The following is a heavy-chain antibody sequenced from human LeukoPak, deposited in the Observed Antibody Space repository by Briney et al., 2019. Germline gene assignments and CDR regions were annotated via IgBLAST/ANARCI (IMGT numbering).Heavy chain of an antibody. V-gene: IGHV4-59*01. CDR3: ARVESYPLRNAFDI. CDR1: GGSISSYY. CDR2: IYYSGST. J-gene: IGHJ3*02. D-gene: IGHD1-14*01. Sequence: SETLSLTCTVSGGSISSYYWSWIRQPPGKGLEWIGYIYYSGSTNYNPSLESRVTISVDTSKNQFSLKLSSVTAADTAVYYCARVESYPLRNAFDIWGQGTMVTVSS.